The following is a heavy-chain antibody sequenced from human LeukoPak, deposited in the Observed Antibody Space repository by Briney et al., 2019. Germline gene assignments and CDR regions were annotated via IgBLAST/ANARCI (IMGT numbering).Heavy chain of an antibody. D-gene: IGHD5-18*01. CDR3: AREWTGDSYDYYYGMDV. V-gene: IGHV1-69*04. CDR2: IIPILGIA. J-gene: IGHJ6*02. CDR1: GGTFSSYA. Sequence: SVKVSCKASGGTFSSYAISWVRQAPGQGLEWMGRIIPILGIANYAQKFQGRVTITADKSTSTAYMELSSLRSEDTAVYYCAREWTGDSYDYYYGMDVWGQGTTVTVSS.